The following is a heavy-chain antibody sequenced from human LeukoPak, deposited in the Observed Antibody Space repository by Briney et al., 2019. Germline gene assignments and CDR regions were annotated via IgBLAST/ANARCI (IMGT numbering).Heavy chain of an antibody. Sequence: PSETLSLTCTVSGGSISSYYWSWIRQPPGKGLEWIGEINHSGSTNYNPSLKSRVTISVDTSKNQFSLKLSSVTAADTAVYYCARGRPGYCSGGSCYSGTYFQHWGQGTLVTVSS. CDR2: INHSGST. V-gene: IGHV4-34*01. CDR1: GGSISSYY. CDR3: ARGRPGYCSGGSCYSGTYFQH. J-gene: IGHJ1*01. D-gene: IGHD2-15*01.